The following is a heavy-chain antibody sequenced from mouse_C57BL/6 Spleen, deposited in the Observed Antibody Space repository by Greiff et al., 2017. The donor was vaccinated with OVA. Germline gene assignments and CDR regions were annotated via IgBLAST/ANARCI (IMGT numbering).Heavy chain of an antibody. D-gene: IGHD2-3*01. V-gene: IGHV3-6*01. CDR1: GYSITSGYY. CDR2: ISYDGSH. CDR3: ARDSPYYDGLPLGAMDY. Sequence: DVKLQESGPGLVKPSQSLSLTCSVTGYSITSGYYWNWIRPFPGNKLEWMGYISYDGSHNSNPSLKNRISITRDTSTTQFFLKLNSVTTEDTATYYCARDSPYYDGLPLGAMDYWGQGTSVTVSS. J-gene: IGHJ4*01.